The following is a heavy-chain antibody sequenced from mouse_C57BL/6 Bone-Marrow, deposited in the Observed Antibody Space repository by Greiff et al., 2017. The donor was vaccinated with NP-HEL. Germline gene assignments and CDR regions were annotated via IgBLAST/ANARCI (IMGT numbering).Heavy chain of an antibody. D-gene: IGHD4-1*01. CDR3: ARNGIEWRLAMDY. Sequence: VMLVESGPGLVQPSQSLSITCTVSGFSLTSYGVHWVRQSPGKGLEWLGVIWSGGSTDYNAAFISRLSISKDNSKSQVFFKMNSLQADDTAIYYCARNGIEWRLAMDYWGQGTSVTVSS. CDR2: IWSGGST. V-gene: IGHV2-2*01. J-gene: IGHJ4*01. CDR1: GFSLTSYG.